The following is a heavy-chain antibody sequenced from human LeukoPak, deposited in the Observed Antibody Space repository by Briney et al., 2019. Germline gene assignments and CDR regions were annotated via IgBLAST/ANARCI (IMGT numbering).Heavy chain of an antibody. J-gene: IGHJ2*01. CDR2: ISSSSSYT. V-gene: IGHV3-21*05. Sequence: GGSLRLSCAASGFDFSTYTMNWVRQTPGKGLEWVSYISSSSSYTNYADSVKGRFTISRDNAKNSLYLQMNSLRAEDTAVYYCVRVGATSGWYFDLWGRGTLVTVSS. D-gene: IGHD1-26*01. CDR3: VRVGATSGWYFDL. CDR1: GFDFSTYT.